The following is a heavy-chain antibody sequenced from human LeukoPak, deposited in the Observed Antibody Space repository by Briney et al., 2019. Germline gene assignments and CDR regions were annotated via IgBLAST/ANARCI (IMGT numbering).Heavy chain of an antibody. CDR3: ARVRWATSFTYFDY. J-gene: IGHJ4*02. CDR1: GGSVNSGRYY. CDR2: IYTSGST. V-gene: IGHV4-61*02. D-gene: IGHD5-24*01. Sequence: SETLSLTCTVSGGSVNSGRYYWSWIRQPAGKGLEWIGRIYTSGSTNYNPSLKSRVTISVDTSKNQFSLKLSSVTAADTAVYYCARVRWATSFTYFDYWGQGTLVTVSS.